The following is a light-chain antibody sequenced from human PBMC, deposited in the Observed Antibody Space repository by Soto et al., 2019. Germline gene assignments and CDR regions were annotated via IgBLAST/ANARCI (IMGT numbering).Light chain of an antibody. Sequence: DLQMTQSPSPLSASVGDRVTITCRASQSVSKFLNWYQQKPGQAPRLLIYTTSTLQSGVPSRFSGGVSGTEYTLTISGLLPEDFATYYCQQTFSVPYTFGQGTQLDVK. CDR3: QQTFSVPYT. CDR1: QSVSKF. J-gene: IGKJ2*01. CDR2: TTS. V-gene: IGKV1-39*01.